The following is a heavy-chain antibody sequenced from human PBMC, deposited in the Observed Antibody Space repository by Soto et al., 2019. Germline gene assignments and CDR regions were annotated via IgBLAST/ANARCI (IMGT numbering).Heavy chain of an antibody. CDR1: RFTFSSHS. Sequence: PEGSLRLSCAASRFTFSSHSMNWVRQAPGKGLEWVSSISSSSSYIYYADSVKGRFTISRDNAKNSLYLQMNSLRAEDTAVYYCARVYNWGRGVNWFDPWGQGTLVTVSS. D-gene: IGHD1-20*01. J-gene: IGHJ5*02. V-gene: IGHV3-21*01. CDR2: ISSSSSYI. CDR3: ARVYNWGRGVNWFDP.